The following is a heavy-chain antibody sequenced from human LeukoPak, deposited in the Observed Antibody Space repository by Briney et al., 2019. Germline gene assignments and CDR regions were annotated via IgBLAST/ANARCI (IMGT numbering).Heavy chain of an antibody. CDR3: ARIGAGSSRVY. D-gene: IGHD6-13*01. V-gene: IGHV3-21*01. Sequence: GGSLRLSCAASGFTFSNFAMTWVRQAPGKGLEWVSSIVGSSSTYYADSLKGRFTISRDNSKNSLYLQMNSLRAEDTAVYYCARIGAGSSRVYGGEGTLVTVSS. J-gene: IGHJ4*02. CDR2: IVGSSST. CDR1: GFTFSNFA.